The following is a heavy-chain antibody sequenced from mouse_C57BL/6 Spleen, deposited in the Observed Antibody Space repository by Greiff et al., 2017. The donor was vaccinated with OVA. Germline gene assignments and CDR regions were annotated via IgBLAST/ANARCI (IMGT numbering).Heavy chain of an antibody. CDR3: ARAHYGSSSFYYFDY. CDR2: ISDGGSYT. J-gene: IGHJ2*01. CDR1: GFTFSSYA. V-gene: IGHV5-4*01. Sequence: EVQGVESGGGLVKPGGSLKLSCAASGFTFSSYAMSWVRQTPEKRLEWVATISDGGSYTYYPDNVKGRFTISRDNAKNNLYLQMSHLKSEDTAMYYCARAHYGSSSFYYFDYWGQGTTLTVSS. D-gene: IGHD1-1*01.